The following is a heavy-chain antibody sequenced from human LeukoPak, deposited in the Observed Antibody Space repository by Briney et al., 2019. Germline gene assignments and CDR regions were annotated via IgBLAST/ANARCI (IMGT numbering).Heavy chain of an antibody. D-gene: IGHD6-13*01. CDR1: GYTFTSYD. Sequence: ASVKVSCKASGYTFTSYDINWVRQATGQGLEWMGWMNPNSGNTGYAQKFQGRVTITRNTSISTAYMELSSLRSEDTAVYYCARSGYSSSWYRRHYYMDVWGKGTTVTVSS. CDR3: ARSGYSSSWYRRHYYMDV. J-gene: IGHJ6*03. V-gene: IGHV1-8*03. CDR2: MNPNSGNT.